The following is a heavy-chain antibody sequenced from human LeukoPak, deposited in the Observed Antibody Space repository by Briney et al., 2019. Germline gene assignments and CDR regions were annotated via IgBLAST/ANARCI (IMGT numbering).Heavy chain of an antibody. Sequence: NPSETLSLTCAVYGGSFSGYYWTWIRQSPGKGLEWIGEINHSGSTNYNPSLKSRVTMSIDTSKNQFSLNLISVTAADTAVYYCARDSGTTGEVKFDPWGQGTLVTVSS. CDR1: GGSFSGYY. J-gene: IGHJ5*02. D-gene: IGHD3-10*01. CDR2: INHSGST. V-gene: IGHV4-34*10. CDR3: ARDSGTTGEVKFDP.